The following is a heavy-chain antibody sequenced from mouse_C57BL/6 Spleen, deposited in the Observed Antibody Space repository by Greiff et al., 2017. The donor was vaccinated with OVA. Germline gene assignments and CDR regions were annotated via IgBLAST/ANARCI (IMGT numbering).Heavy chain of an antibody. CDR3: ARTTDYFDY. J-gene: IGHJ2*01. Sequence: QVQLQQSGAELVRPGASVKLSCKASGYTFTDYYINWVKQRPGQGLEWIARIYPGSGNTYYSEKFKGKATLTAEKSSSTAYMQLSSLTSEDSAVYFCARTTDYFDYWGQGTTLTVSS. D-gene: IGHD1-1*01. V-gene: IGHV1-76*01. CDR1: GYTFTDYY. CDR2: IYPGSGNT.